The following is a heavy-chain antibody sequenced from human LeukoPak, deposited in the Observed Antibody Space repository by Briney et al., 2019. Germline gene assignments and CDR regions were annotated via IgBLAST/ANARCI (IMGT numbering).Heavy chain of an antibody. CDR2: ISYAGVDK. CDR1: GFTFSSYT. D-gene: IGHD2-21*02. Sequence: PGGSLRLSCAASGFTFSSYTMHWVCQAPGKGLEWVAVISYAGVDKLYADSVKGRFTVSRDNSKNTLSLQMNSLRGEDTAVYYCAKKACGGDCYGLFDSWGQGTLVSVSS. J-gene: IGHJ4*02. CDR3: AKKACGGDCYGLFDS. V-gene: IGHV3-30*18.